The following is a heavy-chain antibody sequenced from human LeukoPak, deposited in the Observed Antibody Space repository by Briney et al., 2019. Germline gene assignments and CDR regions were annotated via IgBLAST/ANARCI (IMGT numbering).Heavy chain of an antibody. V-gene: IGHV5-51*01. CDR3: ARHLHASGSWDAFDI. CDR1: GYTFTGYY. J-gene: IGHJ3*02. D-gene: IGHD3-10*01. CDR2: IYPGDSDT. Sequence: KVSCKASGYTFTGYYMHWVRQMPGKGLEWMGIIYPGDSDTRYSPSFQGQVTISADKSISTAHLQWSSLKASDTAMYYCARHLHASGSWDAFDIWGQGTMVTVSS.